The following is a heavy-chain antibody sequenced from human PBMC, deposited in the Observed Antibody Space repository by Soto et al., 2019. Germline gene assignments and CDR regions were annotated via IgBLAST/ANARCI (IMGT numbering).Heavy chain of an antibody. CDR3: ARIKIVGILTYYMDV. Sequence: SETLSLTCAVYGGSFSGYYWSWIRQPPGKGLEWIGEINHSGSTNYNPSLKSRVTISVDTSKNQFSLKLSSVTAADTAVYYCARIKIVGILTYYMDVWGKGTTVTV. CDR1: GGSFSGYY. J-gene: IGHJ6*03. CDR2: INHSGST. D-gene: IGHD3-3*01. V-gene: IGHV4-34*01.